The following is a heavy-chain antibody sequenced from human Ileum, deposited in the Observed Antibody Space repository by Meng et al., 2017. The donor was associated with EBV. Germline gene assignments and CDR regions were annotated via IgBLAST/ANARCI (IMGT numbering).Heavy chain of an antibody. V-gene: IGHV4-4*01. CDR1: GDSVSGSDW. Sequence: QVPRQAAGPGLVKPPGTLSLTCSVSGDSVSGSDWWSWVRQPPGKGLEWIGEVYHDGATNYHPSLKSRVTISLDKSKNEVNLHLNSLTAADTAVYFCARSSPIVRGLDYWGQGTLVTVSS. J-gene: IGHJ4*02. D-gene: IGHD3-10*01. CDR2: VYHDGAT. CDR3: ARSSPIVRGLDY.